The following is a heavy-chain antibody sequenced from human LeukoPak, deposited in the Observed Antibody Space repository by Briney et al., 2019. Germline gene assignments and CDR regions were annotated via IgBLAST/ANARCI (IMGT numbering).Heavy chain of an antibody. CDR2: ITSSSSYI. CDR1: GFTFSSYN. J-gene: IGHJ3*02. V-gene: IGHV3-21*01. Sequence: PGGSLRLSCAASGFTFSSYNMNWVRQAPGKGLEWVSSITSSSSYIYYADSVKGRFTISRDNAKNSLFLQMNSLRAEDTAVYYCARARDSAFHIWGQGTMVTVSS. CDR3: ARARDSAFHI.